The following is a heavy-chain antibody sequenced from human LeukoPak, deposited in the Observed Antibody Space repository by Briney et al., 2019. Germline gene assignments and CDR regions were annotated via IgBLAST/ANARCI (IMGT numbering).Heavy chain of an antibody. Sequence: GGSLRLSCAASGFTFSSSGMHWVRQAPGKGLEWVAFISYDGSNRYYADSVKGRFTISRDNSKNTLYLQMNSLRAEDTAVYYCAKDRGGYYREPSYWGQGTLVTVSS. J-gene: IGHJ4*02. CDR3: AKDRGGYYREPSY. CDR2: ISYDGSNR. CDR1: GFTFSSSG. V-gene: IGHV3-30*02. D-gene: IGHD3-10*01.